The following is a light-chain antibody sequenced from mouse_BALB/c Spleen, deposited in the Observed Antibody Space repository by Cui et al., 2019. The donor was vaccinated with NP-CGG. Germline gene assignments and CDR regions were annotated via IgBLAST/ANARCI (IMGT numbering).Light chain of an antibody. Sequence: QAVVTQASALTTSPGDTVTPTCRSSTGALTTSNYANWVQEKLDNLFTGLMGGTSNRPQGVPVSSPGSLIGNKAAFTITGARTEVDAIYFCPLGYSTHWVFGGGTKLTVL. CDR2: GTS. J-gene: IGLJ1*01. CDR3: PLGYSTHWV. CDR1: TGALTTSNY. V-gene: IGLV2*02.